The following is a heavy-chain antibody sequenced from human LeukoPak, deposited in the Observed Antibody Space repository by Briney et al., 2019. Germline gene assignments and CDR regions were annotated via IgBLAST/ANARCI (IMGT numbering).Heavy chain of an antibody. CDR1: GFAFSSYA. J-gene: IGHJ4*02. V-gene: IGHV3-23*01. CDR3: AKVGAAATGFPFDY. Sequence: GGSLRLSCAASGFAFSSYAMSWVRQAPGKGLEWVSAISGSGGSTYYADSVKGRFTISRDNSKNTLYLQMNSLRAEDTAVYYCAKVGAAATGFPFDYWGQGTLVTVSS. D-gene: IGHD2-15*01. CDR2: ISGSGGST.